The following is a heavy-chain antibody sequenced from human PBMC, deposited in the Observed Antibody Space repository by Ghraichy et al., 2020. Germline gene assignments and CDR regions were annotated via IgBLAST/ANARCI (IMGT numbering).Heavy chain of an antibody. CDR3: ARDYSGSPGGAFDI. J-gene: IGHJ3*02. Sequence: GGSLRLSCTASGFTVSSNYMSWVRQAPGKGLEWVSVIYVGGTTYYADSVKGRFTISRDNSKNTLYLQMNSLRAEDTAVYYCARDYSGSPGGAFDIWGQGTLVTVSS. V-gene: IGHV3-53*01. CDR1: GFTVSSNY. CDR2: IYVGGTT. D-gene: IGHD1-26*01.